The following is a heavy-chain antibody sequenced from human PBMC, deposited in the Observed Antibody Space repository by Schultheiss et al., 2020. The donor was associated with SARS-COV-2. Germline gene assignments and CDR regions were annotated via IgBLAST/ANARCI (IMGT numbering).Heavy chain of an antibody. CDR3: ARVDWEDEGCAY. CDR2: MRGDGGML. D-gene: IGHD3-9*01. Sequence: GESLKISCATSGFNFGSYWMTWVRQAPGNGLEWVANMRGDGGMLNYMGSVKGRFTISRDNAKNSLYLQMNSLRVEDTAVYYCARVDWEDEGCAYWGQGTLVTVSS. V-gene: IGHV3-7*01. J-gene: IGHJ4*02. CDR1: GFNFGSYW.